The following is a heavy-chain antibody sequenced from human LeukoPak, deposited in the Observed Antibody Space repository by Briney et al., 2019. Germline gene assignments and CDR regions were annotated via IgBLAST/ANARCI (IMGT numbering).Heavy chain of an antibody. CDR2: IKQDGSEK. V-gene: IGHV3-7*01. J-gene: IGHJ6*03. Sequence: GGSLRLSCAASGFTFSSYWVSWVRQAPGKGLEWVANIKQDGSEKYYVDSVKGRFTISRDNAKNSLYLQMDSLRAEDTAVYYCAREGAYRGGDCFPYYYYYYMDVWGKGTTVTVSS. D-gene: IGHD2-21*02. CDR1: GFTFSSYW. CDR3: AREGAYRGGDCFPYYYYYYMDV.